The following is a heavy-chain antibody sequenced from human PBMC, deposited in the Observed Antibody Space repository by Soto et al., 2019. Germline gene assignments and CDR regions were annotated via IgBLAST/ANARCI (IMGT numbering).Heavy chain of an antibody. CDR1: GYNFTRYA. J-gene: IGHJ4*02. CDR3: ARGSGYYYWDDY. Sequence: QVQLVQSGAEEKKPGASVKVSCKASGYNFTRYALHWVRQAPGQRLEWMGWINAGNGNTKYSQKFQGRVTITRDTSASTAYMELSSLRSEDTALYYCARGSGYYYWDDYWGQGTLVTVSS. CDR2: INAGNGNT. D-gene: IGHD3-22*01. V-gene: IGHV1-3*05.